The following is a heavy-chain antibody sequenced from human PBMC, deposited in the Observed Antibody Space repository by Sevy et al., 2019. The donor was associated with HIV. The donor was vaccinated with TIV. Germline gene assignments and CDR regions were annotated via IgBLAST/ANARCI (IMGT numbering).Heavy chain of an antibody. CDR3: ARGGPDDILTHYGMDV. J-gene: IGHJ6*02. D-gene: IGHD3-9*01. V-gene: IGHV1-69*13. CDR2: IIPILGTT. Sequence: ASVKVSCKASGGSFSFYGISWVRQAPGQGLEWMAGIIPILGTTKYAQKFQGRVTITGDESTSTAYMELTRLRSEDTAVYYCARGGPDDILTHYGMDVWGQGTTVTVSS. CDR1: GGSFSFYG.